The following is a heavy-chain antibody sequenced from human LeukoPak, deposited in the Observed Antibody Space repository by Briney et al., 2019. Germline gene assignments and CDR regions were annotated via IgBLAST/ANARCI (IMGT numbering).Heavy chain of an antibody. V-gene: IGHV1-8*01. Sequence: ASVKVSCKASGYTFTSYDINWVRQATGQGLEWMGWMSPNSGNTGYVEKFQGRVNMTRDASISTAYMELSSLRSEDTAVYYCARGFTSGWYANWFDPWGQGTLVTVSS. D-gene: IGHD6-19*01. CDR3: ARGFTSGWYANWFDP. CDR2: MSPNSGNT. CDR1: GYTFTSYD. J-gene: IGHJ5*02.